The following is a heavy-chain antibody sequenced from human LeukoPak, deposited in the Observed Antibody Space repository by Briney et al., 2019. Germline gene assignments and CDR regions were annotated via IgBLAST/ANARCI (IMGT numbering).Heavy chain of an antibody. CDR1: GYSFTATY. Sequence: ASVKVSCKASGYSFTATYMHWVRQAPGQGLEWMGWVNPQNGDTQYAQKFQGRVTMTRHTSINTVYMEMTSLRSDDTAVYYCAPDSTTYPWGQGTMVTVSS. CDR3: APDSTTYP. D-gene: IGHD2-2*01. CDR2: VNPQNGDT. J-gene: IGHJ3*01. V-gene: IGHV1-2*02.